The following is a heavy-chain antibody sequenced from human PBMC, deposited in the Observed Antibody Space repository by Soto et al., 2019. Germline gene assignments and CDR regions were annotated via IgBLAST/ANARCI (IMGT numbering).Heavy chain of an antibody. CDR1: GFTFSSYS. CDR2: ISSSSSYI. Sequence: PGGSLRLSCAASGFTFSSYSMNWVRQAPGKGLEWVSSISSSSSYIYYADSVKGRFTISRDNAKNSLYLQMNSLRAEDTAVYYCAREAWELAYFDYWGQGALVTSPQ. D-gene: IGHD1-26*01. J-gene: IGHJ4*02. CDR3: AREAWELAYFDY. V-gene: IGHV3-21*01.